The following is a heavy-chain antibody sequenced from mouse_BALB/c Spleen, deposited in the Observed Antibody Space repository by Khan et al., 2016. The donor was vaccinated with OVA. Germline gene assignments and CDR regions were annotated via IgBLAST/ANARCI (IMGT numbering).Heavy chain of an antibody. CDR3: ARWGHVDRGGYDLSY. D-gene: IGHD2-4*01. CDR1: GYTFTGFD. Sequence: VQLQESGTELVKPGASVKLSCKASGYTFTGFDITWVRRRPEQGLEWIGWIFPGDGSTKYNEKFKDKSTLTTDKSSRTAYMQLSRLTSEDSAVYFCARWGHVDRGGYDLSYWGQGTSVSVAS. V-gene: IGHV1S56*01. J-gene: IGHJ4*01. CDR2: IFPGDGST.